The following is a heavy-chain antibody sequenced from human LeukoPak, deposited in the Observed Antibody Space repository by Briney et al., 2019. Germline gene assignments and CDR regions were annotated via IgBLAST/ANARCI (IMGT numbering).Heavy chain of an antibody. CDR2: ISYDGSNK. CDR1: GFTFSYYT. CDR3: ARVLNYYDSSGYYFSY. J-gene: IGHJ4*02. D-gene: IGHD3-22*01. V-gene: IGHV3-30-3*01. Sequence: GGSLRLSCAASGFTFSYYTTHWVRQAPGKGLEWVAVISYDGSNKYYADSVKGRFTISRDNSKNTLYLQMYSLRAEDTAVYYCARVLNYYDSSGYYFSYWGQGTLVTVSS.